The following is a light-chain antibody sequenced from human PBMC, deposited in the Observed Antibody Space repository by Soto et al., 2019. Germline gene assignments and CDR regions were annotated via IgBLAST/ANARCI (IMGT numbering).Light chain of an antibody. CDR3: QQHSHWPPWT. CDR2: GAS. CDR1: QGVTTN. V-gene: IGKV3-11*01. Sequence: EILLTQSRGTLSLSPGERATLSWRAGQGVTTNFAWYQQKPGQAPRLLIYGASNRATDIPDRFSGSGSGTDFTLTISKLEPEDFAVYYCQQHSHWPPWTFGLGTKVDIK. J-gene: IGKJ1*01.